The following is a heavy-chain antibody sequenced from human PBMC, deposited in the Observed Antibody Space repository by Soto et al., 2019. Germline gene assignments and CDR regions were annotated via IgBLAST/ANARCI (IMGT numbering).Heavy chain of an antibody. Sequence: ASVKVSCKASGYTFSGYSITWVRQAPGRGLEWMGRISGYNGNTNYARTLRDRLTLTTDTSTSTAYMELRSLTSDDTAVYYCARDVFCGGAPACPDMDVWGQGTTVTVSS. CDR2: ISGYNGNT. J-gene: IGHJ6*02. CDR3: ARDVFCGGAPACPDMDV. V-gene: IGHV1-18*04. D-gene: IGHD2-21*01. CDR1: GYTFSGYS.